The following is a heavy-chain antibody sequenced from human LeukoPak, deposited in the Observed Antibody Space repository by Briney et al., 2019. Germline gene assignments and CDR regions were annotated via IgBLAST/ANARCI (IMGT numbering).Heavy chain of an antibody. CDR2: INPSGGST. D-gene: IGHD4-11*01. CDR3: ARAREGVDYSNYRGLLDY. CDR1: GYTFTSYY. J-gene: IGHJ4*02. V-gene: IGHV1-46*01. Sequence: AASVNVSCKASGYTFTSYYMHWVRQAPGQGLEWMGIINPSGGSTSYAQKFQGRVTMTRDTSTSTVYMELSSLRSEDTAVYYCARAREGVDYSNYRGLLDYWGQGTLVTVSS.